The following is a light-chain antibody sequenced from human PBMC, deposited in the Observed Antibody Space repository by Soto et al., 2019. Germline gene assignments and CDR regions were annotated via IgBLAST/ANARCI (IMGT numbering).Light chain of an antibody. CDR1: SSDVGGYNL. J-gene: IGLJ1*01. Sequence: QSALTQPASLSGSPGQSITISCTGTSSDVGGYNLVSWYQQHPGKAPKLIIYADTNRPSEVSSRFSGSESGNTASLTISGLQAEDESDYYCYSFAGTSYVFGTGTKLTVL. V-gene: IGLV2-23*01. CDR2: ADT. CDR3: YSFAGTSYV.